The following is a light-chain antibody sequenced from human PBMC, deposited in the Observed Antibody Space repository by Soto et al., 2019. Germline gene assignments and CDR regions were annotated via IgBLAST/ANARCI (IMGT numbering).Light chain of an antibody. J-gene: IGKJ4*01. CDR1: QSISSW. CDR3: QQYKSYPLT. Sequence: DIQMPQSHSTMSASVGDSATITCRASQSISSWLAWYQQKPGKAHNLLIYKASTLESGVPSRFSGSGSGTEFTLTISSVQPDEFATYYCQQYKSYPLTVGGGTKVDIK. CDR2: KAS. V-gene: IGKV1-5*03.